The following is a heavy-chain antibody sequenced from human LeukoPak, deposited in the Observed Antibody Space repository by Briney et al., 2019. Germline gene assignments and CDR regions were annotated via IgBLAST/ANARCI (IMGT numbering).Heavy chain of an antibody. CDR1: GGSISSYY. Sequence: SETLSLTCTVSGGSISSYYWSWLRQPPGKGLEWIGYIYYSGSTNYNPSLKSRVTISVDTSKNQFSLKLSSVTAADTAVYYCARLDMAFDYWGQGTLVTVSS. V-gene: IGHV4-59*08. D-gene: IGHD2-2*03. CDR2: IYYSGST. CDR3: ARLDMAFDY. J-gene: IGHJ4*02.